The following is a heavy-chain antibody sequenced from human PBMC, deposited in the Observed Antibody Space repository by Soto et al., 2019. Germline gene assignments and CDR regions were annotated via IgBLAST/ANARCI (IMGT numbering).Heavy chain of an antibody. CDR1: GGTFSSYA. J-gene: IGHJ4*02. Sequence: QVQLVQSGAEVKKPGSSVKVSCKASGGTFSSYAISWVRQAPGQGLEWMGGIIPIFGTANYAQKFQGRVTVTGDESTSTDYMELGSVRSEDTAVYYCARGAGYSGSYYGFDYWGQGTLVTVSS. CDR3: ARGAGYSGSYYGFDY. CDR2: IIPIFGTA. D-gene: IGHD1-26*01. V-gene: IGHV1-69*01.